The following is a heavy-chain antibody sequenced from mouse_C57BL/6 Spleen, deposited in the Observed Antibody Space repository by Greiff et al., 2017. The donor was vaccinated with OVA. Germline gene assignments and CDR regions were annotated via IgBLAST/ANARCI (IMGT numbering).Heavy chain of an antibody. J-gene: IGHJ2*01. CDR2: IDPSDSYT. CDR3: ARSGDGYSDY. V-gene: IGHV1-59*01. D-gene: IGHD2-3*01. CDR1: GYTFTSYW. Sequence: QVQLLQPGAGLVRPGTSVTLSCTASGYTFTSYWMHWVKQRPGQGLEWIGVIDPSDSYTNYNQKFKGKATFTVDTSYSPVYLQLSHLTSEDAAVYDCARSGDGYSDYWGQGTTLTVSS.